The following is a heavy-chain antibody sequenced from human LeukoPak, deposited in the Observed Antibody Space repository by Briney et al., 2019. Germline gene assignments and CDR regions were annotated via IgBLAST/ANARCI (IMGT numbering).Heavy chain of an antibody. CDR1: GGTFSSYG. J-gene: IGHJ6*03. V-gene: IGHV1-69*13. D-gene: IGHD3-3*01. CDR3: ARVNDFNYYYMDV. CDR2: IIPMFGTT. Sequence: SVKVSCKASGGTFSSYGISWVRQAPGQGLEWMGGIIPMFGTTYYARNFQGRVTINADQSTSTAYMELSSLRSDDTAVYYCARVNDFNYYYMDVWGKGTTVTVSS.